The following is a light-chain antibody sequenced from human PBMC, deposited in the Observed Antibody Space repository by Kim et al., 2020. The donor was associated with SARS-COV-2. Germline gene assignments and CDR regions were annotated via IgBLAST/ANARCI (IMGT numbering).Light chain of an antibody. CDR3: QQYGSSSSYT. V-gene: IGKV3-20*01. CDR2: GAS. Sequence: SPGGRATLSCRASQSVSSSYLAWYQQKPGQAPRLLIYGASSRATGIPDRFSGSGSGTDFTLTISRLEPEDFAVYYCQQYGSSSSYTFGQGTKLEI. J-gene: IGKJ2*01. CDR1: QSVSSSY.